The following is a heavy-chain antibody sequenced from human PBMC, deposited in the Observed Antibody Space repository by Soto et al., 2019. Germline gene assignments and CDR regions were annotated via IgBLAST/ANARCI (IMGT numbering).Heavy chain of an antibody. CDR3: AKSSVWYPYFDS. D-gene: IGHD6-13*01. Sequence: PGGSLRLSCAASGFTFSSYAMSWVRQAPGKGLEWVSTFSGSGLNTFYADSVKGRFTISRDNSKNTLYLQMNSLRAEDTAISYCAKSSVWYPYFDSWGQGTLVTVSS. J-gene: IGHJ4*02. CDR2: FSGSGLNT. CDR1: GFTFSSYA. V-gene: IGHV3-23*01.